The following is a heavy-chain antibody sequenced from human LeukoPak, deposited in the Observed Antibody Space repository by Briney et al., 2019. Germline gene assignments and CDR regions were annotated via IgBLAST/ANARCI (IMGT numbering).Heavy chain of an antibody. D-gene: IGHD5-18*01. CDR1: GFTFSSYS. Sequence: GGSPRLSCVASGFTFSSYSMNWVRQAPGKGLQWVSSISSSSTYTNYADAVKGRSTISRDNAKNSVHLQMHSLRVEDTGIYYCVRARYGPFDSWGQGTLVTVSS. CDR3: VRARYGPFDS. J-gene: IGHJ4*02. V-gene: IGHV3-21*01. CDR2: ISSSSTYT.